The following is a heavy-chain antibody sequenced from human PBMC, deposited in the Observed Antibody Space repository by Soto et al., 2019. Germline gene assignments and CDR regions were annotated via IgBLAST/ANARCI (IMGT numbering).Heavy chain of an antibody. D-gene: IGHD3-3*01. Sequence: SETLSLTCAVYGGSFSGYYWSWIRPPPGKGLEWIGEINHSGSTNYNPSLKSRVTISVDTSKNQFSLKLSSVTAADTAVYSCARVSVNYVFWRGYYPGPYSGAQGPLLTVPS. CDR1: GGSFSGYY. CDR2: INHSGST. J-gene: IGHJ5*01. CDR3: ARVSVNYVFWRGYYPGPYS. V-gene: IGHV4-34*01.